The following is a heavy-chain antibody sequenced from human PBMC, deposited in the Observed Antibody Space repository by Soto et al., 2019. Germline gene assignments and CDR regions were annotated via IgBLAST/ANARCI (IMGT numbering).Heavy chain of an antibody. J-gene: IGHJ6*02. Sequence: QVQLVESGGGVVQPGRSLRLSCAASGFTFSSYGMHWVRQAPGKGLEWVAVISYDGSNKYYADSVKGRFTISRDNSKNTLYLQTNSLRAEDTAVYYCAKHGAYPSKARSVSRPQGGMDVWGQGTTVTVSS. V-gene: IGHV3-30*18. CDR1: GFTFSSYG. CDR3: AKHGAYPSKARSVSRPQGGMDV. CDR2: ISYDGSNK. D-gene: IGHD3-3*01.